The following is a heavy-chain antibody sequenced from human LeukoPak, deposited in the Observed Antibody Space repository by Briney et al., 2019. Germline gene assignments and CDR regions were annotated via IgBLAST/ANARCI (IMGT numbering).Heavy chain of an antibody. CDR3: ARRNLRGAYTWFDP. CDR2: IYYSGST. Sequence: PSETLSLTCTVSGGSISSYYWSWIRQPLGKGLEWIGYIYYSGSTNYNPSLKSRVTISVDTSKNQFSLKLSPVTAADTAVYYCARRNLRGAYTWFDPWGQGTLVTVSS. V-gene: IGHV4-59*08. CDR1: GGSISSYY. J-gene: IGHJ5*02. D-gene: IGHD3-10*01.